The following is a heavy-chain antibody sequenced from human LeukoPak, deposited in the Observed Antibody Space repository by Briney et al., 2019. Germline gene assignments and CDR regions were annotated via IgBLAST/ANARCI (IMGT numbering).Heavy chain of an antibody. D-gene: IGHD1-26*01. CDR2: INENGDIA. Sequence: GGSLRLSCASSGFTFDDYAMHWVRQGPGKRLEWVSLINENGDIAYEGDSVRGRFTVSRDNAKNSLYLQMNSLTTEDTALYYCAKARWEPNFDYWGQGTLVTVSS. CDR1: GFTFDDYA. V-gene: IGHV3-43*02. CDR3: AKARWEPNFDY. J-gene: IGHJ4*02.